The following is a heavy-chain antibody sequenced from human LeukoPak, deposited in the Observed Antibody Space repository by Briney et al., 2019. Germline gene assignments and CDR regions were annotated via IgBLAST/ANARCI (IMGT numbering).Heavy chain of an antibody. CDR1: EFTFSSYS. Sequence: GGSLRLSCAASEFTFSSYSINWVRQAPGKGLEWVSYISSSSTISYADSVKGRFTISRDNANNSLYLQMNSLRDEDTAVYYCARGGTSSSLAYWGQGTLVTVSS. CDR2: ISSSSTI. D-gene: IGHD4-23*01. CDR3: ARGGTSSSLAY. J-gene: IGHJ4*02. V-gene: IGHV3-48*02.